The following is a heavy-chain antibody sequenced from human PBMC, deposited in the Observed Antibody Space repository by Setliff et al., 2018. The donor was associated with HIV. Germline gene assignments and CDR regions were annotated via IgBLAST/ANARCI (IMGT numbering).Heavy chain of an antibody. D-gene: IGHD2-15*01. CDR2: INHSGRT. Sequence: SETLSLTCAVYGGSFSGYHWNWIRQPPGKGLEWIGEINHSGRTNYNPSLKSRVTISVDTSKNQFSLKLRSVTAADTAMYYCARVSITYWYSIPTFYYYYMDVWGKGTTVTVS. CDR3: ARVSITYWYSIPTFYYYYMDV. V-gene: IGHV4-34*01. CDR1: GGSFSGYH. J-gene: IGHJ6*03.